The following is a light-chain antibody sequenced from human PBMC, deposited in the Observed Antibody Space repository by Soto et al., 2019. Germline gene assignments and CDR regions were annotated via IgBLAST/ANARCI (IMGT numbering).Light chain of an antibody. CDR1: SSDVGRYKF. CDR3: SSYTSSTTWV. J-gene: IGLJ3*02. Sequence: QSALTQPASVSGSPGQSITISCTGTSSDVGRYKFVSWYQQHPDKAPKLMIYEVSDRPPGVSNRFSGSKSGNTASLTISGLQADDEADYYCSSYTSSTTWVFGEGTKVTVL. CDR2: EVS. V-gene: IGLV2-14*01.